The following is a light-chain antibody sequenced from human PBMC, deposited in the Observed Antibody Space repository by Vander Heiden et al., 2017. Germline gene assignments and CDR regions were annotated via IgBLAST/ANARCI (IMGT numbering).Light chain of an antibody. CDR1: QSISSW. CDR3: QPYKSYPWT. V-gene: IGKV1-5*03. Sequence: DIQVTQSPSTLSASVGDRVTSTCRASQSISSWLAWYQQKPGKAPKLLSYMASSLESGVPSRFSGSGSGTEFTLTISSLQPYDFATYYCQPYKSYPWTFGQGTKVEIK. J-gene: IGKJ1*01. CDR2: MAS.